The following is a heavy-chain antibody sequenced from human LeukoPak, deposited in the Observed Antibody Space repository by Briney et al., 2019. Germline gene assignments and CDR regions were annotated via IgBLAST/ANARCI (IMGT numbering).Heavy chain of an antibody. J-gene: IGHJ4*02. D-gene: IGHD3-22*01. CDR3: AKAGGPVGYYYHTSGYPAIDY. CDR1: GFTFSRNA. V-gene: IGHV3-30*04. CDR2: ISYDGSNK. Sequence: GGSLRLSCAASGFTFSRNAMHWVRQAPGKGLEWVAVISYDGSNKYYADSVKGRFTISRDNSKNTVYLQMNSLRPEDTAVYYCAKAGGPVGYYYHTSGYPAIDYWGQGTLVTVSS.